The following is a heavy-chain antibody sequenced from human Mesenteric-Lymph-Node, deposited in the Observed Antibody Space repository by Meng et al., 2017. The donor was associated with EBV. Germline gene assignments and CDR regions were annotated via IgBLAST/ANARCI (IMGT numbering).Heavy chain of an antibody. J-gene: IGHJ4*02. V-gene: IGHV2-5*02. D-gene: IGHD6-19*01. CDR2: IYWDNDR. CDR3: AHRRRHDYRSGWYYDY. Sequence: QITLKESGPTLVKPPQTLTLTCTFSGFSFSTSTVGVGWIRQPPGRALEWLAVIYWDNDRRYNTSLRSRVTITKDTSKNQVVLTMTNMDPVDTATYYCAHRRRHDYRSGWYYDYWGQGTLVTVSS. CDR1: GFSFSTSTVG.